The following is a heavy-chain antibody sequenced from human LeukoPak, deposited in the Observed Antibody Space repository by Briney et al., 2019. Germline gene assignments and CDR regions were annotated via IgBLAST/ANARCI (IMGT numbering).Heavy chain of an antibody. CDR1: GFTVSSNY. J-gene: IGHJ6*03. V-gene: IGHV3-53*01. CDR2: IYSGGST. CDR3: ARVFKGSYGYIHLHYYYYMDV. Sequence: PGGSLRLSCAASGFTVSSNYMSWVRQAPGKGLEWVSVIYSGGSTYYADSVKGRFTISRDNSKNTLYLQMNSLRAEDTAVYYCARVFKGSYGYIHLHYYYYMDVWGKGTTVTVSS. D-gene: IGHD5-18*01.